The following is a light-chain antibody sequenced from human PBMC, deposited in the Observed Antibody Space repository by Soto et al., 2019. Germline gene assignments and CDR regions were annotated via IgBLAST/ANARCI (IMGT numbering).Light chain of an antibody. J-gene: IGKJ1*01. Sequence: EIVLTQSPGTLSLSPGEIATLYCRASQSFNSIYLAWYQQKPGQAPRLLIYGASSRATGIPDRFSGSGSGTDFTLTISRLEPEDFAVYYCQQYGSSPRTFGQGTKVDIK. CDR3: QQYGSSPRT. CDR2: GAS. CDR1: QSFNSIY. V-gene: IGKV3-20*01.